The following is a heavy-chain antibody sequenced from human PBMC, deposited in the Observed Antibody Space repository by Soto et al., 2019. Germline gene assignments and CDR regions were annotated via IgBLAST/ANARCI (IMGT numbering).Heavy chain of an antibody. J-gene: IGHJ6*02. CDR3: ARDSPAYYYDSSGYYYYYGMDV. D-gene: IGHD3-22*01. Sequence: TLSLTCTVSGGSVSSGSYYWSWIRQPPGKGLEWIGYIYYSGSTNYNPSLKSRVTISVDTSKNQFSLKLSSVTAADTAVYYCARDSPAYYYDSSGYYYYYGMDVWGQGTTVTVSS. V-gene: IGHV4-61*01. CDR1: GGSVSSGSYY. CDR2: IYYSGST.